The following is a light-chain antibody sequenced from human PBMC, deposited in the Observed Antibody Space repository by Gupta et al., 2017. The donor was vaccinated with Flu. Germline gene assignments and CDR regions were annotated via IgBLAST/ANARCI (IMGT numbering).Light chain of an antibody. Sequence: ERATLACRASHSVSSSYVAWYQQKPGQAPMLLIYGASSRATGIPDSFSGSGSGTDFTLTISRLEPEDFSVYYCQQYGSSPRTFGQGTKVEIK. V-gene: IGKV3-20*01. J-gene: IGKJ1*01. CDR1: HSVSSSY. CDR2: GAS. CDR3: QQYGSSPRT.